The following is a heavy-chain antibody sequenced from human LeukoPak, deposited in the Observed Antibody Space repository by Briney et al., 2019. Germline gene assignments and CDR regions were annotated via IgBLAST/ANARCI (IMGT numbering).Heavy chain of an antibody. J-gene: IGHJ4*02. CDR1: GFTFSDYS. Sequence: PGGSLRLSCAVSGFTFSDYSMNWVRQAPGKGLEWVSSISDNNNYIYYADSVKGRFTISRDNAKNSLYLQMNSLRAEDTAVYYCARDSRTGTTSFDYWGQGTLVTVSS. V-gene: IGHV3-21*01. D-gene: IGHD1-7*01. CDR3: ARDSRTGTTSFDY. CDR2: ISDNNNYI.